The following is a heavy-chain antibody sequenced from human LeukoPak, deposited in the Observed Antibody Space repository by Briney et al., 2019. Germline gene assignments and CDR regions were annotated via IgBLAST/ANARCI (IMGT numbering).Heavy chain of an antibody. CDR2: IIPMQGTP. V-gene: IGHV1-69*08. D-gene: IGHD6-19*01. CDR3: ARESVAGGFGY. J-gene: IGHJ4*02. CDR1: GGTFSSYN. Sequence: SVTVSCKASGGTFSSYNFIWVRQAPGQGLEWMGGIIPMQGTPNYAQKFQDRVTISADKSTTTVYMALSSLRYEDTAMYYCARESVAGGFGYWGQGTLVTVSS.